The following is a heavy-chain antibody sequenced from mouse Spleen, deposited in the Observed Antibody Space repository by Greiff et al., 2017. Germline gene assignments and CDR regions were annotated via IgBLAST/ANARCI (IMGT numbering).Heavy chain of an antibody. CDR2: INPSTGGT. V-gene: IGHV1-42*01. CDR3: ARTGNYGAMDY. Sequence: EVKVVESGPELVKPGASVKISCKASGYSFTGYYMNWVKQSPEKSLEWIGEINPSTGGTTYNQKFKAKATLTVDKSSSTAYMQLKSLTSEDSAVYYCARTGNYGAMDYWGQGTSVTVSS. CDR1: GYSFTGYY. J-gene: IGHJ4*01. D-gene: IGHD2-1*01.